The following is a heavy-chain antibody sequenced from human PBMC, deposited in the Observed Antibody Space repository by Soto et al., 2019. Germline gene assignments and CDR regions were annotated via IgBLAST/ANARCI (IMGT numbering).Heavy chain of an antibody. V-gene: IGHV4-59*01. Sequence: PAETLSLTCTVSGGSISSYYRSWVRQPPGKGLEWIGYIYCSGSSNYNPSLKSGLTISVNTTKHQFSVQLSSVTAADTAWYYCPRNRGIPSAHCYYTGMDVWGQGTTVSV. CDR3: PRNRGIPSAHCYYTGMDV. D-gene: IGHD6-13*01. J-gene: IGHJ6*01. CDR2: IYCSGSS. CDR1: GGSISSYY.